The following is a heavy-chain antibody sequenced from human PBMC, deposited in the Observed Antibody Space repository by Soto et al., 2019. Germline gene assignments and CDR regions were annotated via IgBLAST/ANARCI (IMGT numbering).Heavy chain of an antibody. J-gene: IGHJ4*02. V-gene: IGHV1-18*01. D-gene: IGHD5-18*01. CDR3: ARSSGYSNGFDY. Sequence: QVQLVQSGAEVKKPGASVKVSCKASGYTFTSYGISWVRQAPGQGLEWMGWISDYNGNTKYAQKPQGRVTMTTDTSRSTAYMELRSLISDDTAVNYCARSSGYSNGFDYWGQGTLVTVSS. CDR2: ISDYNGNT. CDR1: GYTFTSYG.